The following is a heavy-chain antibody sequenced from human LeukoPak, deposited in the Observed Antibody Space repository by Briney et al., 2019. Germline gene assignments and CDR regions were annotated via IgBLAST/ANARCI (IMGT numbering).Heavy chain of an antibody. V-gene: IGHV6-1*01. D-gene: IGHD6-13*01. J-gene: IGHJ4*02. Sequence: SPTLSLTCAISGDSVSISSAAWNWIRQSPSRGLEWLGRTYYRSKWYNDYAVSVKSRITIYPDTSKNQFSLQLNSVTPEDTAVYYCARDKQQLEYFDYWGQGTLVTVSS. CDR2: TYYRSKWYN. CDR3: ARDKQQLEYFDY. CDR1: GDSVSISSAA.